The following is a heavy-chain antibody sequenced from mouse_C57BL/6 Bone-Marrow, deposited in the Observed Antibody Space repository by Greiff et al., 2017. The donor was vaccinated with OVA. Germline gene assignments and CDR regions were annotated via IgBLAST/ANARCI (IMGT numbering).Heavy chain of an antibody. V-gene: IGHV1-81*01. CDR3: ARSDYAV. CDR1: GYTFTSYG. J-gene: IGHJ1*03. D-gene: IGHD2-13*01. CDR2: IYPRSGNT. Sequence: QVQLQQSGAELARPGASVKLSCKASGYTFTSYGISWVKQRTGQGLEWIGEIYPRSGNTYYTEQFQGKATLTADKTSSTAYMELRSLTSEDSAVYFCARSDYAVWGTGTTVTVSS.